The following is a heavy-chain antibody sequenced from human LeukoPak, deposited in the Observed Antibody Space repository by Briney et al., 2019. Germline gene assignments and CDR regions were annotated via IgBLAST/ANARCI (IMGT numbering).Heavy chain of an antibody. V-gene: IGHV3-7*03. CDR3: ASLLYGSGSPFGP. Sequence: GGSLRLSCAASGFTFSSYWMSWVRQAPGKGLEWVANIKQDGSEKYYVDSVKGRFTISRDNAKNSLYLQMNSLRAEDTAVYYCASLLYGSGSPFGPWGQGTLVTVSS. CDR2: IKQDGSEK. CDR1: GFTFSSYW. J-gene: IGHJ5*02. D-gene: IGHD3-10*01.